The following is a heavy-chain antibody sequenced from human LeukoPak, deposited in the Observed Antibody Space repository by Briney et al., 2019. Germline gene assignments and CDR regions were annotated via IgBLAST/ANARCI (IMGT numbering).Heavy chain of an antibody. CDR3: ARTYYYDSSGSADY. CDR1: GYTFTSYG. Sequence: ASVKVSCKASGYTFTSYGISWVRQAPGQGLEWMGWISAYNGNTNYAQKLQGRVTMTTDTSTSTTYMELRSLRSDDTAVYYCARTYYYDSSGSADYRGQGTLVTVSS. D-gene: IGHD3-22*01. CDR2: ISAYNGNT. V-gene: IGHV1-18*01. J-gene: IGHJ4*02.